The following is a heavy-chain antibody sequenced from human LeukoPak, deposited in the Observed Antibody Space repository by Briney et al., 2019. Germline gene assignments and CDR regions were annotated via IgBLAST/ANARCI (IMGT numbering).Heavy chain of an antibody. CDR3: ARGVKLGGPYYCYGMDV. D-gene: IGHD6-6*01. J-gene: IGHJ6*02. Sequence: SETLSLTCTVSGGSISSYYWSWIRQPPGKGLEWIGYIYYSGSTNYNPSLKSRVTISVDTSKNQFSLKLSSVTAADTAVYYCARGVKLGGPYYCYGMDVWGQGTTVTVSS. CDR2: IYYSGST. V-gene: IGHV4-59*01. CDR1: GGSISSYY.